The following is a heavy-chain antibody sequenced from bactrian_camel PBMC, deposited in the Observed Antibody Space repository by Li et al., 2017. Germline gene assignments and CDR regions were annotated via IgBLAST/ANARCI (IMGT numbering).Heavy chain of an antibody. CDR2: IYTGDVTT. J-gene: IGHJ4*01. CDR3: ARVRGVVAVGFVDY. Sequence: VQLVESGGGSVQPGGSLRLSCLASTYAYSSRYMGWFRQAPGKEREGVALIYTGDVTTYYADSVKGRFTISQDNAKNTVYLQMNSLKPDDTAVYSCARVRGVVAVGFVDYWGQGTQVTVS. V-gene: IGHV3S40*01. D-gene: IGHD6*01. CDR1: TYAYSSRY.